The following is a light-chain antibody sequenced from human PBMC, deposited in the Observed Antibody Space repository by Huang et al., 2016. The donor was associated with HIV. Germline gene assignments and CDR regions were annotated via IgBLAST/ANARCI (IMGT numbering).Light chain of an antibody. J-gene: IGKJ4*01. Sequence: EIVFTQSPATLSLSPGERATLSCSASQSISSYLACDQQKPGQAPMLLIYDASTRATGIPARFSGSVSGTDFTLTISSLEPEDFAVYYCQQRSNWPPLTFGGGTKVEIK. V-gene: IGKV3-11*01. CDR2: DAS. CDR3: QQRSNWPPLT. CDR1: QSISSY.